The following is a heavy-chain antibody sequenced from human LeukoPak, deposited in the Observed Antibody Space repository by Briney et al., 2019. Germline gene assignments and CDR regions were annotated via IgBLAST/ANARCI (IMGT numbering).Heavy chain of an antibody. CDR3: ARGSGSFGTWGFDY. D-gene: IGHD1-26*01. V-gene: IGHV3-64*01. CDR2: ISSNGGST. J-gene: IGHJ4*02. CDR1: GFTFSSYA. Sequence: GGSLRLSCAASGFTFSSYAMHWVRRAPGKGLEYVSAISSNGGSTYYANSVKGRFTISRDNSKNTLYLQMGSLRAEDMAVYYCARGSGSFGTWGFDYWGQGTLVTVSS.